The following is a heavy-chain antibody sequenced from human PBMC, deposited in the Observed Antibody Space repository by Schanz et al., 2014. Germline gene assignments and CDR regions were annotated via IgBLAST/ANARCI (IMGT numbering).Heavy chain of an antibody. CDR2: IISILGIP. CDR1: GGTFSSFG. D-gene: IGHD2-21*01. CDR3: TSETDNLDGLRNYSNV. J-gene: IGHJ6*02. Sequence: QVQLEQSGAEVKKPGSSVKVSCKASGGTFSSFGINWVRQAPGQGLEWMGRIISILGIPNYAQKFQGRVTVASEKSTSSGYMELSSLRSEDTAVEFCTSETDNLDGLRNYSNVWGQGTPVTVTS. V-gene: IGHV1-69*04.